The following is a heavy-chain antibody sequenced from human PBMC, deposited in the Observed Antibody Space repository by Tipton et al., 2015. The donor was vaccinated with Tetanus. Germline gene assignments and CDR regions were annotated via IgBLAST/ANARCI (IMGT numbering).Heavy chain of an antibody. CDR2: ITGSSNYI. CDR3: VRKGTAIPLDY. Sequence: SLRLSCAASGFAFSAYSMNWVRQAPGKGLEGVSSITGSSNYIYYADSVRGRFTISRDNANNSLYLQMNSLRADDTAVYYCVRKGTAIPLDYWGQGTLVTVSS. J-gene: IGHJ4*02. CDR1: GFAFSAYS. D-gene: IGHD2-21*02. V-gene: IGHV3-21*01.